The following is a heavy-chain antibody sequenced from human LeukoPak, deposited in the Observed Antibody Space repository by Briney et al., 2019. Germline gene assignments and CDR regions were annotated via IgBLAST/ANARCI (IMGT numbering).Heavy chain of an antibody. CDR2: ISYDGSHK. V-gene: IGHV3-30*18. CDR3: ANGGCSGGSCQSPPLVY. CDR1: EFTFTNYA. D-gene: IGHD2-15*01. Sequence: TGGSLRLSCAASEFTFTNYAIDWVRQAPGKGLEWAAAISYDGSHKFYADSVKGRFTISRDKSKNTVYLQLNSLRAEDAAVYYCANGGCSGGSCQSPPLVYWGQGTLVTVSS. J-gene: IGHJ4*02.